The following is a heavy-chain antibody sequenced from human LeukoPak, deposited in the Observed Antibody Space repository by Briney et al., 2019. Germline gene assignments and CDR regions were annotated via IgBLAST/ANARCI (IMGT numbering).Heavy chain of an antibody. J-gene: IGHJ4*02. CDR1: GGSFSGYY. Sequence: SETLSLTCAVYGGSFSGYYWSWIRQPPGKGLEWIGEINHSGSTNYNPSLKSRVTISVDTTKNQFSLKLSSATAADTAVYYCARGRRNDYWGQGTLVTVSS. CDR3: ARGRRNDY. V-gene: IGHV4-34*01. CDR2: INHSGST.